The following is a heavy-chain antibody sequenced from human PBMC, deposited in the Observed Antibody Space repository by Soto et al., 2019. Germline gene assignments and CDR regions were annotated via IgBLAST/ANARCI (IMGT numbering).Heavy chain of an antibody. D-gene: IGHD5-12*01. Sequence: SEPLSLTSTVSGGSISNYSWSWILQPPGKGLEWIGYIYYSGSTNYNPSLKSRVTISVDTSKNQFSLKLSSVTAADTAVYYCARSHKEMATTPTFDYWGQGTLVTSPQ. J-gene: IGHJ4*02. CDR1: GGSISNYS. V-gene: IGHV4-59*01. CDR3: ARSHKEMATTPTFDY. CDR2: IYYSGST.